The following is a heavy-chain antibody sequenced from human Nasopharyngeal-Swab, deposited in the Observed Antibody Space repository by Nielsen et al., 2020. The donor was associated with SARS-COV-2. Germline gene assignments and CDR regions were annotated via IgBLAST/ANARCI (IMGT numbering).Heavy chain of an antibody. CDR3: ASPGSGIAVAVIDY. CDR2: INHSGST. J-gene: IGHJ4*02. Sequence: SETLSLTCAVYGGSFSGYYWSWIRQPPGKGLEWIGEINHSGSTNYNPSLKSRVTISVDTSKNQFSLKLSSVTAADTAVYYCASPGSGIAVAVIDYWGQGTLVTVSS. V-gene: IGHV4-34*01. CDR1: GGSFSGYY. D-gene: IGHD6-19*01.